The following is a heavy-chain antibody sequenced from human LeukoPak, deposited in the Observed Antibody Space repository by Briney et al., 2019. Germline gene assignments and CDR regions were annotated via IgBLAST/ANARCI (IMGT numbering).Heavy chain of an antibody. V-gene: IGHV1-2*02. CDR2: INPNSGGT. CDR3: ARDTTERYYYYYMDV. J-gene: IGHJ6*03. D-gene: IGHD1-1*01. Sequence: ASVKVSCKASGYTFTGYYMHWVRQAPGQGLEWMGWINPNSGGTNYAQKFQGRVTRTRDTSISTAYMELSRLRSDDTAVYYCARDTTERYYYYYMDVWGKGTTVTVSS. CDR1: GYTFTGYY.